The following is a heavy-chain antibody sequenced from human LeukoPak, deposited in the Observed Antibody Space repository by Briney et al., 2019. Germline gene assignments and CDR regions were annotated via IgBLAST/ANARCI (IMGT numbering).Heavy chain of an antibody. J-gene: IGHJ5*02. Sequence: PGGSLRLSCAASGFTFSSYAMHWVRQAPGKGLESVAVISYDGSNKYYADSVKARFTISKDNSKNTLYLQMNSLRAEDTAVYYCARDGASPGPPRPFDPWGQGSLVTVSS. CDR3: ARDGASPGPPRPFDP. CDR2: ISYDGSNK. V-gene: IGHV3-30-3*01. D-gene: IGHD4/OR15-4a*01. CDR1: GFTFSSYA.